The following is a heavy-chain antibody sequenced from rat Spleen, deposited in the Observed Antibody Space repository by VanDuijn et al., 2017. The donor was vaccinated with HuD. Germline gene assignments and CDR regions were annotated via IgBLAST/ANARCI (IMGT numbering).Heavy chain of an antibody. J-gene: IGHJ3*01. V-gene: IGHV5-22*01. CDR2: ISYDVSST. Sequence: EVQLVESGGGLVQPGRSLKLSCAASGFTFSNYYMAWVRQAPKKGLEWVASISYDVSSTDYGDSVKGRFTISRDNAENTVYLQMNSLRSEDTATYYCVGGMRPYNWFAYWGQGTLVTVAS. CDR3: VGGMRPYNWFAY. D-gene: IGHD1-7*01. CDR1: GFTFSNYY.